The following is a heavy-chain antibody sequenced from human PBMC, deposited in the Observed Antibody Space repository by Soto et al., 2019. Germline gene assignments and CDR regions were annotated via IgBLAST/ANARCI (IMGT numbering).Heavy chain of an antibody. J-gene: IGHJ6*02. CDR1: GFAFSMYD. Sequence: DVQLVESGGGLVQPGGSLRLSCAASGFAFSMYDMHWVRQVAGKGLEWDSAIGTAGDTLYAGSVKGRFSASRENAKNSLYLQMNSLRAGDTAVYYCARDKGLCSSASCPNKIYHFAMDVWGLGTTVIVSS. CDR3: ARDKGLCSSASCPNKIYHFAMDV. V-gene: IGHV3-13*01. D-gene: IGHD2-2*01. CDR2: IGTAGDT.